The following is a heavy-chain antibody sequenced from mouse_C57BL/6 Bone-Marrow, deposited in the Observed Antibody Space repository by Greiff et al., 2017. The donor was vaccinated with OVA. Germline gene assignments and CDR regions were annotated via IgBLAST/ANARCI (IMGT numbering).Heavy chain of an antibody. J-gene: IGHJ4*01. D-gene: IGHD1-1*01. CDR2: IYPGSGST. CDR3: ARHEVVAYYAMDD. CDR1: GYTFTSYW. V-gene: IGHV1-55*01. Sequence: QVQLQQPGAELVKPGASVKMSCKASGYTFTSYWITWVKQRPGQGLEWIGDIYPGSGSTNYNEKFKSKATLTVDTSSSTAYMQLSSLTSEDSAVYYCARHEVVAYYAMDDWGQGTSVTVSS.